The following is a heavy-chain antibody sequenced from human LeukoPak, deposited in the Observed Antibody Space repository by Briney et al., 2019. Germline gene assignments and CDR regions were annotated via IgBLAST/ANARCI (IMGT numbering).Heavy chain of an antibody. CDR3: AGGGLVANFDY. D-gene: IGHD5-12*01. V-gene: IGHV4-31*03. J-gene: IGHJ4*02. CDR2: IYYSGST. CDR1: GGSISSGGYY. Sequence: PSETLSLTCTVSGGSISSGGYYWSWLRQHPGKGLEWIGYIYYSGSTYYNPSLKGRVTISVDTSKNQFSLKLSSVTAADTAVYYCAGGGLVANFDYWGQGTLVTVSS.